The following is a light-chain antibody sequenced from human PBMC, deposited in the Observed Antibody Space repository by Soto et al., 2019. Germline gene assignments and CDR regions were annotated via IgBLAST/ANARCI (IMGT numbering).Light chain of an antibody. Sequence: QSVLTQPASVSGSPGQSITISCTGSSSDVGDYNYVSWYQQHPDKAPKLMIYDVSNRPSGVSDRFSGSKSGNTASLTISGLQAEYEADYYCSSYSGSSTSVLFGGGTKLTVL. V-gene: IGLV2-14*01. J-gene: IGLJ2*01. CDR3: SSYSGSSTSVL. CDR2: DVS. CDR1: SSDVGDYNY.